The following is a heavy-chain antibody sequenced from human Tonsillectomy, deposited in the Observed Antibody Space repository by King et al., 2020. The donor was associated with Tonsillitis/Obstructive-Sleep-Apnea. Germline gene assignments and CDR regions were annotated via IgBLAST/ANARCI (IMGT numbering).Heavy chain of an antibody. CDR3: ARTVVPAAIVYYYYYMDV. D-gene: IGHD2-2*02. CDR1: GGSFSGYY. Sequence: VQLQQWGAGLLKPSETLSLTCAVDGGSFSGYYWSWIRQPPGKGLEWIGEINHSGSTNYNKSLKSRVSISVDTSKNQFSLKLRSVTAADTAVYYCARTVVPAAIVYYYYYMDVWGKGTTVTVSS. CDR2: INHSGST. J-gene: IGHJ6*03. V-gene: IGHV4-34*01.